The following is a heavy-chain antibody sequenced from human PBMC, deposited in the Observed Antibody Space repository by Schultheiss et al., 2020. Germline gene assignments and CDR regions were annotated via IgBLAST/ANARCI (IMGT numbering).Heavy chain of an antibody. CDR1: GFTVSSNY. Sequence: GGSLRLSCAASGFTVSSNYMSWVRQAPGKGLEWVSVIYSGGSTYYADSVKGRFTISRDNSKNTLYLQMNSLRAEDTAVYYCAKGGLHSGYPPDYWGQGTLVTVSS. J-gene: IGHJ4*02. CDR3: AKGGLHSGYPPDY. D-gene: IGHD5-12*01. CDR2: IYSGGST. V-gene: IGHV3-53*01.